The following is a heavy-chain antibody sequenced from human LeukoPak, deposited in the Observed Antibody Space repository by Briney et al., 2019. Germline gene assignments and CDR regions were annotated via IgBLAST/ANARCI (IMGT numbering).Heavy chain of an antibody. CDR3: ARDKVTAIHAYYYGMDV. D-gene: IGHD2-21*02. CDR2: ISSSGSTI. CDR1: GFTFSDYY. J-gene: IGHJ6*02. Sequence: GGSLRLSCAASGFTFSDYYISWIRQAPGKGLEWVSYISSSGSTIYYADSVKGRFTISRDNAKNSLYLQMNSLRAEDPAVYYWARDKVTAIHAYYYGMDVWGQGTTVTVSS. V-gene: IGHV3-11*01.